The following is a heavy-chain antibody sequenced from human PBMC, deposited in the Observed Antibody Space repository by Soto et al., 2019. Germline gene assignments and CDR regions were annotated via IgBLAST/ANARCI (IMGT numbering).Heavy chain of an antibody. CDR1: GFTIRSYS. Sequence: GGSLRLSCAASGFTIRSYSMSWVRQAPGKGLEWVSGISGRDGSKYHADSVKGRFTISRDNSKNTLYLQMNSLRAEDTAVYYCAFSSYGYADYYYGMDVWGQGTTVTVSS. CDR3: AFSSYGYADYYYGMDV. V-gene: IGHV3-23*01. CDR2: ISGRDGSK. J-gene: IGHJ6*02. D-gene: IGHD5-18*01.